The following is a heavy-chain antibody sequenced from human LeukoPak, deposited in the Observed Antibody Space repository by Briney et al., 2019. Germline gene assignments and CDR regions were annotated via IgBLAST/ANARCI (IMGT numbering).Heavy chain of an antibody. CDR3: AGTWAFDY. V-gene: IGHV3-74*01. Sequence: PGGSLGLSCAVSGFTFSNDWMHWVRQAPGKGLLWVSRISGDGTTTNYADSVKGRFTISRDNAKNTLYLQMDSLRAEDTAVYYCAGTWAFDYWGQGTLVTVSS. CDR2: ISGDGTTT. D-gene: IGHD1-26*01. CDR1: GFTFSNDW. J-gene: IGHJ4*02.